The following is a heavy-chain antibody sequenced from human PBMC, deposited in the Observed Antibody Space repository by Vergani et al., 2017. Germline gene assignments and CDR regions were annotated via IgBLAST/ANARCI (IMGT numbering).Heavy chain of an antibody. CDR1: GFTSSYYG. D-gene: IGHD1-1*01. V-gene: IGHV3-30*03. CDR2: ISYDGTQK. CDR3: ATKSCGTPGCQIGYFRE. Sequence: QVQLVESGGGVVQPGRSLRLSCTSSGFTSSYYGMHWVRQAPGKGLEWVAVISYDGTQKYYADSVKGRFTISRDNSKSTLYLQMNSLRTEDTAVYYCATKSCGTPGCQIGYFREWGQGTLVTVSS. J-gene: IGHJ1*01.